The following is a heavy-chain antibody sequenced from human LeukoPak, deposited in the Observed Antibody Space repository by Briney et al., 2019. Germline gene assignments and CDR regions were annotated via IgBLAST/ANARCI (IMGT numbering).Heavy chain of an antibody. V-gene: IGHV4-4*07. J-gene: IGHJ4*02. CDR3: ARDMWMLLYYYDSSGYGPFDY. CDR2: IYTSGST. Sequence: SETLSLTCTASSGSISNYYWNWIRQPAGKGLEWIARIYTSGSTNYNPSLKSRVTTAVDTSNNNFSLKLSSVTAVDTAVYYCARDMWMLLYYYDSSGYGPFDYWGQGTLVTVSS. CDR1: SGSISNYY. D-gene: IGHD3-22*01.